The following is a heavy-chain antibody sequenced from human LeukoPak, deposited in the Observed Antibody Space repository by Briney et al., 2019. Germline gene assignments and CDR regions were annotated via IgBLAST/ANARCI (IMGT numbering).Heavy chain of an antibody. CDR1: GFTFSDYY. J-gene: IGHJ4*02. D-gene: IGHD3-10*01. CDR3: ARHYYGSGSPARVVGN. Sequence: GGSLRLSCAASGFTFSDYYMSWIRQAPGKGLEWVSYISSSGSTIYYADSVKGRFTISRDNAKNSLYLRMNSLRAEDTAVYYCARHYYGSGSPARVVGNWGQGTLVTVSS. V-gene: IGHV3-11*01. CDR2: ISSSGSTI.